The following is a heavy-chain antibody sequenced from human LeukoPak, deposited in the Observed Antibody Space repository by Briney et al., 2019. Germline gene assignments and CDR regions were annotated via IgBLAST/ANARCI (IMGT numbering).Heavy chain of an antibody. Sequence: SETLSLTCTVSGGSISSGDYYWSWIRQPPGTGLEWIGYIYYSGSTYYNPSLKSRVTISVDTSKNQFSLKLSSVTAADTAVYYCARAEARFLEWLPRPDYWGQGTLVTVSS. J-gene: IGHJ4*02. CDR3: ARAEARFLEWLPRPDY. D-gene: IGHD3-3*01. CDR1: GGSISSGDYY. V-gene: IGHV4-30-4*01. CDR2: IYYSGST.